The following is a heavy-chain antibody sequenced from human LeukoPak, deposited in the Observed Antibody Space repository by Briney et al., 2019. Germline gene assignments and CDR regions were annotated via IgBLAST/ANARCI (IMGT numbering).Heavy chain of an antibody. CDR1: GFSFRSYA. CDR3: AKDLVATIHEGYDI. J-gene: IGHJ3*02. D-gene: IGHD5-12*01. CDR2: ISGRGGRT. Sequence: TGGSLRLSCAVPGFSFRSYAMSWVRQAPGKGLEWVSAISGRGGRTNYAHSVKGRFTISRDSSKNTLYLQMNSLRAEDTAIYYCAKDLVATIHEGYDIWGQGTMVTVSS. V-gene: IGHV3-23*01.